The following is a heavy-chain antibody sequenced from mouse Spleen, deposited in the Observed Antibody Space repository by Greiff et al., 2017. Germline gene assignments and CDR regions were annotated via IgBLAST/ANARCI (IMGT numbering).Heavy chain of an antibody. CDR3: TTGRYDYDGAWFAY. D-gene: IGHD2-4*01. CDR1: GFNIKDDY. V-gene: IGHV14-4*01. Sequence: EVKLVESGAELVRPGASVKLSCTASGFNIKDDYMHWVKQRPEQGLEWIGWIDPENGDTEYASKFQGKATITADTSSNTAYLQLSSLTSEDTAVYYCTTGRYDYDGAWFAYWGQGTLVTVSA. CDR2: IDPENGDT. J-gene: IGHJ3*01.